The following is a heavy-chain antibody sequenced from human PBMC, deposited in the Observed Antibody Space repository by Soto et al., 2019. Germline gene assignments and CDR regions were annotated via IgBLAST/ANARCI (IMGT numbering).Heavy chain of an antibody. J-gene: IGHJ4*02. Sequence: QLQLQESGSGLVKPSQTLSLTCAVSGGSISSGGYSWSWIRQPPGKGLEWIGYIYHSGSTYYNPSLKSRVTISVDRSKNQFSLKLSSVTAADTAVYYCARATNVLPGGYFDYWGQGTLVTVSS. V-gene: IGHV4-30-2*01. CDR1: GGSISSGGYS. CDR3: ARATNVLPGGYFDY. CDR2: IYHSGST. D-gene: IGHD3-10*01.